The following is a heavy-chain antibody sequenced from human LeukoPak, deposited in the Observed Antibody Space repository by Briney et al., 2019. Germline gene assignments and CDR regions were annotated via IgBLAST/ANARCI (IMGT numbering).Heavy chain of an antibody. D-gene: IGHD3-10*01. CDR3: ARHRYYYRSGSYYGAPYYMDV. CDR2: IYYSGST. V-gene: IGHV4-39*01. CDR1: GGSLSGFY. J-gene: IGHJ6*03. Sequence: SETLSLTCAVYGGSLSGFYWSWIRQSPGKGLEWIGSIYYSGSTYYNPSLKSRVTISVDTSKNHFSLKLSSVTAADTAVYYCARHRYYYRSGSYYGAPYYMDVWGKGTTVTISS.